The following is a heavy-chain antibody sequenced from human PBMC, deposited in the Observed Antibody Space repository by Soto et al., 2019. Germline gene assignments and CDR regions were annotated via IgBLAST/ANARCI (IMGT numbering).Heavy chain of an antibody. CDR3: ARLISRVCSSTSCYVYNWFDP. CDR2: IYYSGST. J-gene: IGHJ5*02. CDR1: GGSISSYY. D-gene: IGHD2-2*01. V-gene: IGHV4-59*08. Sequence: SETLSLTCTVSGGSISSYYWSWIRQPPGKGLEWIGYIYYSGSTNYNPSLKSRVTISVDTSKNQFSLKLSSVTAADTAVYYCARLISRVCSSTSCYVYNWFDPWGQGALVTVSS.